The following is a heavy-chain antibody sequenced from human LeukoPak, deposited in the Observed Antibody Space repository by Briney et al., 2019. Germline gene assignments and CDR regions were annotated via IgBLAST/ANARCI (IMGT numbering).Heavy chain of an antibody. CDR1: VGSFSGYY. CDR2: INHSVST. D-gene: IGHD6-6*01. Sequence: SETLSLTCAVYVGSFSGYYWSWIRQPPGKGLEWMWEINHSVSTNYNPSLKSRVTISVDRSKNQFSLKLSSGTAAETAVYYCARASRGIAARTHFDYWGQGTLVTVSS. CDR3: ARASRGIAARTHFDY. J-gene: IGHJ4*02. V-gene: IGHV4-34*01.